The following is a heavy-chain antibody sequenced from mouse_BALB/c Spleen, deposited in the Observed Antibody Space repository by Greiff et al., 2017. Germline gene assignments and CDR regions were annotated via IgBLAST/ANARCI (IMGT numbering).Heavy chain of an antibody. CDR2: ISYDGSN. CDR1: GYSITSGYY. J-gene: IGHJ3*01. CDR3: ARDRAWFAY. V-gene: IGHV3-6*02. Sequence: VQLKESGPGLMKPSQSLSLTCSVTGYSITSGYYWNWIRQFPGNKLEWMGYISYDGSNNYNPSLKNRISITRDTSKNQFFLKLNSVTTEDTATYYCARDRAWFAYWGQGTLVTVSA.